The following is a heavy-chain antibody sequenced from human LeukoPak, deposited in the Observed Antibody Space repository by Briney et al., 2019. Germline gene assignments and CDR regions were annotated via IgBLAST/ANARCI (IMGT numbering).Heavy chain of an antibody. Sequence: PGGSLGLSCAASGFTFSDYYMSWIRQAPGKGLEWVSYISSSGSTIYYADSVKGRFTISRDNAKNSLYLQMNSLRAEDTAVYYCARDCWGITIFGVATLPPRNNWFDPWGQGTLVTVSS. CDR3: ARDCWGITIFGVATLPPRNNWFDP. CDR2: ISSSGSTI. J-gene: IGHJ5*02. D-gene: IGHD3-3*01. CDR1: GFTFSDYY. V-gene: IGHV3-11*04.